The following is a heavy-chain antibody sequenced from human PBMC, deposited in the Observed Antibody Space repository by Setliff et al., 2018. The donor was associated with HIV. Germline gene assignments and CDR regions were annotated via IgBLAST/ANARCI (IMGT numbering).Heavy chain of an antibody. Sequence: ASVKVSCKASDYTFTGFFLNWVRQAPGQGLEWMGWINPNSGGTNYAQKFQGRVTMTRDTSISTAYMELSRLRSDDTALYYCARGAYYYDSSGYPRDPFDIWGQGTMVTVSS. CDR1: DYTFTGFF. D-gene: IGHD3-22*01. CDR3: ARGAYYYDSSGYPRDPFDI. J-gene: IGHJ3*02. CDR2: INPNSGGT. V-gene: IGHV1-2*02.